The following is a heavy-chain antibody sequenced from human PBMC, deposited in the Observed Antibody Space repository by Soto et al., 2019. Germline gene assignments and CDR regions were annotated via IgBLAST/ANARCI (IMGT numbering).Heavy chain of an antibody. CDR2: VSAYYRNT. V-gene: IGHV1-18*04. J-gene: IGHJ4*02. CDR1: GYTFTNYG. CDR3: AGERQWEPLLY. D-gene: IGHD1-26*01. Sequence: QVQLVQSGVEVKKPGASVRLSCKASGYTFTNYGFTWVRQAPGQGLEWIGWVSAYYRNTNYAQKLQDRVTMTTETSTSTAYMELRSLRSDDTAVYYCAGERQWEPLLYWGEGTLLTVSP.